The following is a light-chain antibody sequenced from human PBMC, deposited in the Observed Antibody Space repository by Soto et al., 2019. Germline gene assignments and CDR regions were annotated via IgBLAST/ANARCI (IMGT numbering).Light chain of an antibody. Sequence: PGDRATLSCRTSQSITSSYLAWYQQRPGQAPRLLIYGASSRATGIPDRFSGSGSGTDFTLTISRLEPEDFAVYYCQQYNSSPPMYTFGQGTKLAIK. CDR1: QSITSSY. CDR3: QQYNSSPPMYT. CDR2: GAS. V-gene: IGKV3-20*01. J-gene: IGKJ2*01.